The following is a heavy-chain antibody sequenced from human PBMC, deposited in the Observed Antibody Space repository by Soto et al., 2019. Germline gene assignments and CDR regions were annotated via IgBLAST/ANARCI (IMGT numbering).Heavy chain of an antibody. Sequence: GGSLRLSCAASGFTFSSYAMHWVRQAPGKGLEWVAVISYDGSNKYYADSVKGRFTISRDNSKNTLYLQMNSLRAEDTAVYYCARPLMPGFDYWGQGTLVTVSS. J-gene: IGHJ4*02. CDR1: GFTFSSYA. CDR3: ARPLMPGFDY. V-gene: IGHV3-30-3*01. D-gene: IGHD2-2*01. CDR2: ISYDGSNK.